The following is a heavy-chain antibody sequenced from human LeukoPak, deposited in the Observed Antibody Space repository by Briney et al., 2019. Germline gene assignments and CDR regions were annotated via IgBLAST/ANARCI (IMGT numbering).Heavy chain of an antibody. CDR3: ARIIHYDSSGYYPAPFDY. CDR2: INPNSGGT. V-gene: IGHV1-2*02. D-gene: IGHD3-22*01. J-gene: IGHJ4*02. Sequence: ASVKVSCKASGYTFTGYYMHWVRQAPGQGLEWMGWINPNSGGTNYAQKFQGRVTMTRDTSISTAYMELSRLRSDDTAVYYCARIIHYDSSGYYPAPFDYWGRGTLVTVSS. CDR1: GYTFTGYY.